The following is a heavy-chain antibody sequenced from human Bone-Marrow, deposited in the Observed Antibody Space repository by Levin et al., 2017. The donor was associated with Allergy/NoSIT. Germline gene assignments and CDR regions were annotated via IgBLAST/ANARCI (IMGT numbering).Heavy chain of an antibody. CDR3: ARDVAVTTGYWYFDL. CDR1: GFTVSSNY. D-gene: IGHD2-21*02. J-gene: IGHJ2*01. Sequence: GGSLRLSCAASGFTVSSNYMSWVRQAPGKGLEWVSVIYSGGSTYYADSVKGRFTISRDNSKNTLYLQMNSLRAEDTAVYYCARDVAVTTGYWYFDLWGRGTLVTVS. CDR2: IYSGGST. V-gene: IGHV3-53*01.